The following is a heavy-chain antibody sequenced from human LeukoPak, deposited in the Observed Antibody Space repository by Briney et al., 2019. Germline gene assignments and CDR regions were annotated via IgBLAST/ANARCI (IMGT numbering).Heavy chain of an antibody. Sequence: ASVKVSCKASGYTFTDYYMHWVRQAPGQGLEWMGWINPNSGGTNYAQKFQGRVTMTRDTSISTAYMELSRLRSDDTAVYYCARRTWAHDSSGYSKFYFDYWGQGTLVTVSS. D-gene: IGHD3-22*01. CDR1: GYTFTDYY. J-gene: IGHJ4*02. V-gene: IGHV1-2*02. CDR2: INPNSGGT. CDR3: ARRTWAHDSSGYSKFYFDY.